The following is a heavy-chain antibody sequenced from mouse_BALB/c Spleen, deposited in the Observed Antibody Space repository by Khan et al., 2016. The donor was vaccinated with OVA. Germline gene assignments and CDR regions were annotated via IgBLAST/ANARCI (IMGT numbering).Heavy chain of an antibody. J-gene: IGHJ2*01. CDR3: TREAYRYDEYYFDY. D-gene: IGHD2-14*01. CDR1: GFTFSSFV. Sequence: EVELVESGGGTVKPGGSLKLSCAVSGFTFSSFVMSWVRQTPEKRLEWVASISSGGSTYYPDSVKGRFTISRDNARNIVYLQMSSLRSEDMAIYYCTREAYRYDEYYFDYWGQGTTLIDSS. V-gene: IGHV5-6-5*01. CDR2: ISSGGST.